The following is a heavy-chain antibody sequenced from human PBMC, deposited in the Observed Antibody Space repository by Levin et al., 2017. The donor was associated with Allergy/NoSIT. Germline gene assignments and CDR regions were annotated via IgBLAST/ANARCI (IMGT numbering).Heavy chain of an antibody. CDR2: INHSGVS. V-gene: IGHV4-34*01. CDR3: ARGRRTQVWTAAIVYYEQYGMDV. CDR1: GGSFNDYY. J-gene: IGHJ6*02. Sequence: SETLSLTCAVVGGSFNDYYWSWIRQPPGKGLEWIGEINHSGVSDYNPSLKSRVTISLDTSKNQFSLKLTSVTAADTALYFCARGRRTQVWTAAIVYYEQYGMDVWGQGTTVTVSS. D-gene: IGHD3-16*01.